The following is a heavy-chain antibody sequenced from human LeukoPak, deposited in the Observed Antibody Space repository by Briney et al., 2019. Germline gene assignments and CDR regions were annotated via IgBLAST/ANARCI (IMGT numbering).Heavy chain of an antibody. J-gene: IGHJ2*01. CDR1: GLPLADFA. V-gene: IGHV3-43*02. CDR2: ISGDGVST. D-gene: IGHD3-16*01. Sequence: GGSQTLFCVASGLPLADFAMHWVRQAPGKGLEWVSLISGDGVSTFYADSVKGRFSISRDNRKNSLSLEMNSLRTEDAAMYYCARESGKFDYWGRGTLDPVSS. CDR3: ARESGKFDY.